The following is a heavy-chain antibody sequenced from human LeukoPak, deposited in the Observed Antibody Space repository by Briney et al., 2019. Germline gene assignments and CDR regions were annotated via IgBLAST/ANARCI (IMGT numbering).Heavy chain of an antibody. D-gene: IGHD2-2*01. Sequence: PGGSLRLSCAVSGFTFSSYAMHWVRQAPGKGLEYVSAISSNGGSTYYANSVKGRFTISRDNSKNTLYLQMGSLRAEDMAVYYCARAGCSSTSCPLDYWGQGTLVTVSS. CDR3: ARAGCSSTSCPLDY. J-gene: IGHJ4*02. CDR2: ISSNGGST. V-gene: IGHV3-64*01. CDR1: GFTFSSYA.